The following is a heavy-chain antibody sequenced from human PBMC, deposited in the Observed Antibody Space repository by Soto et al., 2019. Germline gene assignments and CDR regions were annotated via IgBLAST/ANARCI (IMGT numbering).Heavy chain of an antibody. CDR2: ISSTTNYI. Sequence: GGSLRLSCAASGFTFTRYSMNWVRQAPGKGLEWVSSISSTTNYIYYGDSMKGRFTISRDNAKNSLYLEMNSLRAEDTAVYDCARESEDLTSNFDYWGQGTLVTVSS. J-gene: IGHJ4*02. CDR3: ARESEDLTSNFDY. V-gene: IGHV3-21*06. CDR1: GFTFTRYS.